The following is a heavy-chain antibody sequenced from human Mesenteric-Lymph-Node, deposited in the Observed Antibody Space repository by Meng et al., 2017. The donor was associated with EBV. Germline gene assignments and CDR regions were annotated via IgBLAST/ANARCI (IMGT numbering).Heavy chain of an antibody. CDR1: GYTYTSYG. D-gene: IGHD3/OR15-3a*01. CDR3: AREGDWTTFDY. J-gene: IGHJ4*02. CDR2: ISAYNGNT. Sequence: QVQLGQSGGEVKNPGDSVRVSCKASGYTYTSYGIIWVRQAPGQGLEWVGWISAYNGNTNYAQKVQGRVTMTTDTSTTTAYMELRRLRSDDTAVYYCAREGDWTTFDYWGQGTLVTVSS. V-gene: IGHV1-18*01.